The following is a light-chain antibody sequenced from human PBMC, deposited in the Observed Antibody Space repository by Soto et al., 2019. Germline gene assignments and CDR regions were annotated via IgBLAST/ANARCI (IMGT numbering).Light chain of an antibody. V-gene: IGKV1-39*01. CDR3: QQSLGIPYT. CDR2: AAS. J-gene: IGKJ2*01. CDR1: QTISTY. Sequence: DIQMTQSPSALSASVGDRVTITCRASQTISTYLNWYQQKPGKASKLLIYAASTLQSVVPSRFSSIGSETDFTLSISSLQPKDFATYYCQQSLGIPYTFGQVTRLEIK.